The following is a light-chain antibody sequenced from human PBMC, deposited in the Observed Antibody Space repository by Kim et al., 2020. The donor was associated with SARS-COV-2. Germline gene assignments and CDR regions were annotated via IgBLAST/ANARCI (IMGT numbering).Light chain of an antibody. CDR1: QGIHNY. CDR3: QHYNNYAPT. J-gene: IGKJ2*01. Sequence: ASVEDRVTITGRASQGIHNYLARFQQKPGKAPKSLVYAASTLQSGVPSRFSGSGSGTDFTLTISSLQPEDFATYDCQHYNNYAPTFGQGTKLEI. CDR2: AAS. V-gene: IGKV1-16*01.